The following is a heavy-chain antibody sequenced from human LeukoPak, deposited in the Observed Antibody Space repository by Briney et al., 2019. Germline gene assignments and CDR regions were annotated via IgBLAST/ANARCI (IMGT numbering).Heavy chain of an antibody. J-gene: IGHJ4*02. CDR2: FDPEDGET. D-gene: IGHD1-26*01. V-gene: IGHV1-24*01. CDR3: ATDPPVGLPRRHFDY. Sequence: ASVKVSCKVSGYTLTELSMHWVRQAPGKGLEWLGGFDPEDGETIYAQKFQGRVTMTEDTSTDTAYMELSSLRSEDTAVYYCATDPPVGLPRRHFDYWGQGTLVTVSS. CDR1: GYTLTELS.